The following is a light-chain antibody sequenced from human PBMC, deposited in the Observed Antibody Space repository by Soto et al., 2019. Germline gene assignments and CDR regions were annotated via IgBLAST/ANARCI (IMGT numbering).Light chain of an antibody. CDR1: SSDVGGYNY. CDR2: DVT. Sequence: QSALTQPASVSGSPGQSITISCTGTSSDVGGYNYVSWYQQHPGKAPKLMIYDVTNRPSGVSNRFSGSKSGNMASLTISGLQAEDEADYYCSSCTTSSTLYVFGTGTKLTVL. J-gene: IGLJ1*01. V-gene: IGLV2-14*01. CDR3: SSCTTSSTLYV.